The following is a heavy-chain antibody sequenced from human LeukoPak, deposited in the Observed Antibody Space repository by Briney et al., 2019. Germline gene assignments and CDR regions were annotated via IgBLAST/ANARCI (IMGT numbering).Heavy chain of an antibody. D-gene: IGHD1-26*01. CDR2: IDYSGST. V-gene: IGHV4-59*01. CDR1: GGSINIYY. CDR3: ARSILLLSGTYSNTWFDP. Sequence: SETLSLTCTVSGGSINIYYWSCIRQPPGKGLEWIGYIDYSGSTNYNPSLKSRVTMSVDTSKNQFSLKLYSVTAADTAMYYYARSILLLSGTYSNTWFDPWGHGTLVTVSS. J-gene: IGHJ5*02.